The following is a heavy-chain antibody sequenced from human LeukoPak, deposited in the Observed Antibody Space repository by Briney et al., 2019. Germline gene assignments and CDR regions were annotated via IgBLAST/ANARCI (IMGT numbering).Heavy chain of an antibody. CDR3: ARGASNSGYDLDY. Sequence: KPSETLSLTCAVYGGSFSGYYWSWLRQPAGKGLEWVGEINHSGSTNYNPSRKRRVTISVETSKNQFSLKLSSVTAADTAVYYCARGASNSGYDLDYWGQGTLVTVSS. J-gene: IGHJ4*02. CDR2: INHSGST. D-gene: IGHD5-12*01. V-gene: IGHV4-34*01. CDR1: GGSFSGYY.